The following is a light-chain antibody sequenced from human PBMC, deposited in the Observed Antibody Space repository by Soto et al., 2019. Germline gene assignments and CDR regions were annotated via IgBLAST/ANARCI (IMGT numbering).Light chain of an antibody. CDR1: QTVSSNY. Sequence: EIVLTQSPGTLSLSPGERATLSCRASQTVSSNYLAWYQQKPGQAPRLLIYDASSRATGIPDRFSGSGSGTDFTLTISSLEPEDFAFYYCQQYGSSPLTFGGGTKVEIK. J-gene: IGKJ4*01. CDR2: DAS. V-gene: IGKV3-20*01. CDR3: QQYGSSPLT.